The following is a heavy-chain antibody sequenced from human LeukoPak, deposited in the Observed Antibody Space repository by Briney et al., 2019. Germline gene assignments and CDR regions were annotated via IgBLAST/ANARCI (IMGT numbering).Heavy chain of an antibody. D-gene: IGHD2-21*01. CDR2: INPNSGGT. CDR3: ARDLVGIGGLDY. J-gene: IGHJ4*02. V-gene: IGHV1-2*02. Sequence: ASVKVSCKASGYTFTGCYMHWVRQAPGQGLEWMGWINPNSGGTNYAQKFQGRVTMTRDTSISTAYMELSRLRSDDTAVYYCARDLVGIGGLDYWGQGTLVTVSS. CDR1: GYTFTGCY.